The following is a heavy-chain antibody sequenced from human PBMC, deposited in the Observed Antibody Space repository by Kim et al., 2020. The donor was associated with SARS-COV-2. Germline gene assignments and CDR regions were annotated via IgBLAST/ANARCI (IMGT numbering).Heavy chain of an antibody. Sequence: GGSLRLSCAASGFTFSSYSMNWVRQAPGKGLEWVSSISSSSSYIYYADSVKGRFTISRDNAKNSLYLQMNSLRAEDTAVYYCARDGLTVTTKSKSDAFDIWGQGTMVTVSS. CDR2: ISSSSSYI. CDR3: ARDGLTVTTKSKSDAFDI. J-gene: IGHJ3*02. CDR1: GFTFSSYS. D-gene: IGHD4-17*01. V-gene: IGHV3-21*01.